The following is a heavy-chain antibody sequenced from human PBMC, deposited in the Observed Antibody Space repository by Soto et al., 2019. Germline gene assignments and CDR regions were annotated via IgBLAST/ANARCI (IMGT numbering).Heavy chain of an antibody. CDR1: GGSISSSNW. Sequence: QVQLQESGPGLVKPSGTLSLTCAVSGGSISSSNWWSWVRQPPGKGLEWIGAIYHIGSTNYDPSLKSRVTISVDKSKNQFSLKLSSVTAADTAVYYCAGNVDTAMGDFDYWGQGTLVTVSS. D-gene: IGHD5-18*01. J-gene: IGHJ4*02. V-gene: IGHV4-4*02. CDR3: AGNVDTAMGDFDY. CDR2: IYHIGST.